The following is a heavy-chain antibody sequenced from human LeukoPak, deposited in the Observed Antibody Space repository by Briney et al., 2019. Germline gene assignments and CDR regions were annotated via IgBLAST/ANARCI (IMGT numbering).Heavy chain of an antibody. J-gene: IGHJ2*01. Sequence: PPETPSLTCTVSGGSISSYYWSWIRQPPGKGLEWIGYIYYGGSTNYNPSLESRVTMSVDTSNNQFSLKLTSVTAADTAVYYCARCGSLTYWYFDLRGAGDPGTASS. CDR3: ARCGSLTYWYFDL. V-gene: IGHV4-59*08. CDR1: GGSISSYY. CDR2: IYYGGST. D-gene: IGHD1-26*01.